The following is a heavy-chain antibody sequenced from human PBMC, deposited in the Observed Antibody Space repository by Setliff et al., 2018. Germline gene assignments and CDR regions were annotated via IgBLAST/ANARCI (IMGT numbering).Heavy chain of an antibody. CDR2: IYPGDSHT. Sequence: GESLKISCKGSGYSFSNFWIGWVRQMPGKGLEWMGIIYPGDSHTRYSPSFQGQVTISTDTSINTAFLQWNNLKASGTAVYYCARRGERFFNWFDPWGQGTLVTVSS. D-gene: IGHD2-21*01. J-gene: IGHJ5*02. CDR3: ARRGERFFNWFDP. V-gene: IGHV5-51*01. CDR1: GYSFSNFW.